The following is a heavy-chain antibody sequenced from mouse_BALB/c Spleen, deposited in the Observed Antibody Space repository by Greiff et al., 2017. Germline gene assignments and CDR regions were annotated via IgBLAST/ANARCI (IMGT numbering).Heavy chain of an antibody. D-gene: IGHD2-4*01. CDR2: ISSGGST. Sequence: EVMLVESGGGLVKPGGSLKLSCAASGFTFSSYAVSWVRQTPEKRLEWVASISSGGSTYYPDSVKGRFTISRDNARNILYLQMSSLRSEDTAMYYCARDDYAFDYWGQGTTLTVSS. J-gene: IGHJ2*01. V-gene: IGHV5-6-5*01. CDR1: GFTFSSYA. CDR3: ARDDYAFDY.